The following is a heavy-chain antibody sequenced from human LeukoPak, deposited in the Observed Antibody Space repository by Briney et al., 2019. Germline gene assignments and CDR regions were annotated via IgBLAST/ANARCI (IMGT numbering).Heavy chain of an antibody. V-gene: IGHV1-46*01. D-gene: IGHD3-10*01. CDR2: INPSGGST. CDR3: ARTQVGYYGSGSYPDY. CDR1: GYTFTSYY. Sequence: ASVKVSCTASGYTFTSYYMHWVRQAPGQGLEWMGIINPSGGSTSYAQKFQGRVTMTRDTSTSTVYMELSSLRSEDTAVYYCARTQVGYYGSGSYPDYWGQGTLVTVSS. J-gene: IGHJ4*02.